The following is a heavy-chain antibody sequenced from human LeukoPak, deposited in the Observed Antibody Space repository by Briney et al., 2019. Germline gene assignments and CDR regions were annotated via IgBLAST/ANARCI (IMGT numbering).Heavy chain of an antibody. J-gene: IGHJ6*03. CDR2: INHSGST. D-gene: IGHD5-18*01. CDR1: GGSFSGYY. CDR3: ARRTAMGYYYYYYMDV. V-gene: IGHV4-34*01. Sequence: SETLSLTCAVYGGSFSGYYWSWIRQPPGKGLEWIGEINHSGSTNYNPSLKSRVTISVDTSKNQFSLKLSSVTAADTAVYYCARRTAMGYYYYYYMDVWAKGPRSPSP.